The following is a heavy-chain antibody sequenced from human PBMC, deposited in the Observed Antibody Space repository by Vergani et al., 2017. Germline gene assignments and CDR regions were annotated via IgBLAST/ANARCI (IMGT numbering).Heavy chain of an antibody. J-gene: IGHJ5*01. Sequence: EVQLVESGGGLIHPGGSLRLSCEGSGFSFSGYWMHWVRQSPEKGLVWVSRFKSDGSITNYADSVKGRFTISRDNAKNTLYLEMNSLRGDDTAIYHCVRARCSGPCFMSNWFDSWGQGTLVTVSS. D-gene: IGHD5-12*01. CDR2: FKSDGSIT. CDR1: GFSFSGYW. CDR3: VRARCSGPCFMSNWFDS. V-gene: IGHV3-74*01.